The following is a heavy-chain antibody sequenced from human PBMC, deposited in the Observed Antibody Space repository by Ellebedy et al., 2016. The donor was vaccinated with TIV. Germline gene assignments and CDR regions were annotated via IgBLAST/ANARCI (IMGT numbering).Heavy chain of an antibody. D-gene: IGHD4-17*01. J-gene: IGHJ6*02. Sequence: GESLKISCAASGFTFSSYGMHWVRQAPGKGLEWVAVIWYDGSNKYYADSVKGRFTISRDNSKNTLYLQMNSLRAEDTAVYYCAREYGDYEYYYYDMDVWGQGTTVTVSS. CDR3: AREYGDYEYYYYDMDV. CDR1: GFTFSSYG. CDR2: IWYDGSNK. V-gene: IGHV3-33*01.